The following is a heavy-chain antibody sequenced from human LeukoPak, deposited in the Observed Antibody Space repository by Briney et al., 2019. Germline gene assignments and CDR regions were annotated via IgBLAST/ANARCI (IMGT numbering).Heavy chain of an antibody. CDR2: IWYDGSNK. V-gene: IGHV3-33*08. CDR1: GFTFSSYW. CDR3: ARENSNSYNFDY. D-gene: IGHD2/OR15-2a*01. Sequence: PGGSLRLSCAASGFTFSSYWMNWARQAPGKGLEWVAVIWYDGSNKYYADSVKGRFTISRDNSKNTLYLQMSSLRAEDTAIYYCARENSNSYNFDYWGQGTLVTVSS. J-gene: IGHJ4*02.